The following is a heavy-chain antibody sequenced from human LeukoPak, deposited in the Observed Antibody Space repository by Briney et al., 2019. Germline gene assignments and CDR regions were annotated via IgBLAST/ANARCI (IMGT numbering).Heavy chain of an antibody. D-gene: IGHD4-23*01. CDR1: GFTFSNYN. V-gene: IGHV3-21*01. CDR3: ARDDGGSSPFDY. Sequence: GGSLRLSCAASGFTFSNYNMNWVRQTPGKGLEWVSSITRDSIYTFYADSVKGRFTISRDNTKNSLYLLMNSLRAEDTAVYYCARDDGGSSPFDYWGQGTLVTVSS. J-gene: IGHJ4*02. CDR2: ITRDSIYT.